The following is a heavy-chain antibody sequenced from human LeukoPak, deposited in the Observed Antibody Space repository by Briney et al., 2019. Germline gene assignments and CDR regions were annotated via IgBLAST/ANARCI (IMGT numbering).Heavy chain of an antibody. J-gene: IGHJ4*02. D-gene: IGHD2-21*02. V-gene: IGHV4-61*02. CDR1: GGSISSGSYY. CDR2: IYTSGST. Sequence: TLSLTCTVSGGSISSGSYYWSWIRQAAGKGLEWIGRIYTSGSTNYNPSLKSRVTISVDMSKNQVSLKLSSVTAADTAVYFCAREYCGGDCYPFDYWGQGTLVTVSS. CDR3: AREYCGGDCYPFDY.